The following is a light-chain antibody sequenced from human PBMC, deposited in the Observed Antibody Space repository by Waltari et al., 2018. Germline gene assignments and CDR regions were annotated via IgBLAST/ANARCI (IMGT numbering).Light chain of an antibody. CDR3: NTRDISGDHLV. V-gene: IGLV3-19*01. Sequence: SSEMTQEPAVSVALGQTVRITCQGGGLRTFYANWYQRKPGQAPLLFIYDEDNRPSGIPDRFSGSRSGNTAFLTISGAQAEDEADYYCNTRDISGDHLVFGSGTKVTVL. CDR2: DED. J-gene: IGLJ1*01. CDR1: GLRTFY.